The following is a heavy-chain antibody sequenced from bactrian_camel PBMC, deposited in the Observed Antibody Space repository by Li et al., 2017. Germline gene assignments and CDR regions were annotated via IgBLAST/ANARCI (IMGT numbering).Heavy chain of an antibody. CDR1: GFPYSRYC. CDR2: LDSDGNS. V-gene: IGHV3S9*01. CDR3: VKGGLSRGGSWPD. Sequence: HVQLVESGGGSVQAGGSLRLSCAVTGFPYSRYCMGWFRQGPGKEREGVAGLDSDGNSGYSDSVKGRFTISRDNAKNTVYLQMNNLKPEDAAVYYCVKGGLSRGGSWPDWGQGTQVTVS. D-gene: IGHD6*01. J-gene: IGHJ4*01.